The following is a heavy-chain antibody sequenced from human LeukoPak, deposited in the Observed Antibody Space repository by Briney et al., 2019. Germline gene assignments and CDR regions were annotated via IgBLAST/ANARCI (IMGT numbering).Heavy chain of an antibody. CDR3: ARAYYHDSSDYYFPLDY. D-gene: IGHD3-22*01. CDR1: GYTFTGYY. Sequence: EASVKVSCKASGYTFTGYYMHWVRQAPGQGLEWMGIINPSGGSTNYAQKFQGRVTMTRDTSTSTVYMELSSLRSEDTAVYYCARAYYHDSSDYYFPLDYWGQGTLVTVSS. J-gene: IGHJ4*02. CDR2: INPSGGST. V-gene: IGHV1-46*01.